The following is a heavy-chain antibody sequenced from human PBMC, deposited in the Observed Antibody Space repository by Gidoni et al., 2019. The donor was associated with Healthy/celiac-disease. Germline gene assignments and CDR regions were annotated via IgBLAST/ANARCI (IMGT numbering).Heavy chain of an antibody. Sequence: EVQLVESGGGLVKPGGSLRLSCAASGFTFSSYSMNWVRQAPGKGLEWVSSISSSSIYIYYADSVKGRFTISRDNAKNSLYLQMNSLRAEDTAVYYCARDSDYGDNWFDPWGQGTLVTVSS. CDR3: ARDSDYGDNWFDP. CDR1: GFTFSSYS. D-gene: IGHD4-17*01. J-gene: IGHJ5*02. V-gene: IGHV3-21*01. CDR2: ISSSSIYI.